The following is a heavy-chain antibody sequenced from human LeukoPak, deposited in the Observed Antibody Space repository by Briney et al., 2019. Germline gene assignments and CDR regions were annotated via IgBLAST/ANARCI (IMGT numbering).Heavy chain of an antibody. V-gene: IGHV4-59*08. D-gene: IGHD1-26*01. CDR3: ARHDMDVAGGGLDYFDY. CDR2: VSYSGST. J-gene: IGHJ4*02. Sequence: PSETLSLTCTVSGGSISSYYWSWIRQPPGKGLEWIGYVSYSGSTNYNPSLKSRVTISVDTSKNQFSLKVDSVTAADTAVYYCARHDMDVAGGGLDYFDYWGQGTLVTVSS. CDR1: GGSISSYY.